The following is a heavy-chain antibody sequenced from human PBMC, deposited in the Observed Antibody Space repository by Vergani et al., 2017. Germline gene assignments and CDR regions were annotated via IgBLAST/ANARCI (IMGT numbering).Heavy chain of an antibody. CDR3: ARMEIGGGGREAPDFDH. CDR2: IKEDGSET. V-gene: IGHV3-7*01. J-gene: IGHJ4*02. D-gene: IGHD2-15*01. CDR1: GFNFRSYW. Sequence: EVQLVESGGTWVQPGGSLRLSCAASGFNFRSYWMSWVRQAPGKGLEWVAHIKEDGSETFYLDSVRGRFSIAKDNSKNSLILQMNGLRVEDTAVYYCARMEIGGGGREAPDFDHWGQGALVTVTS.